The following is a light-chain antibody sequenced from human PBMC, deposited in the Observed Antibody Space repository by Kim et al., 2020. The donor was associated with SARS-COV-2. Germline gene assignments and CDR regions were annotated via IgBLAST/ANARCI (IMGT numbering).Light chain of an antibody. CDR3: QQSYSTPYT. Sequence: ASVGDRGTITCLASQSISSYLNWYQQKPGKAPKLLIYAASSLQSGVPSRFSGSGAGPDFTLTISSLQPEDFATYYCQQSYSTPYTFGQGTKLEI. CDR2: AAS. J-gene: IGKJ2*01. V-gene: IGKV1-39*01. CDR1: QSISSY.